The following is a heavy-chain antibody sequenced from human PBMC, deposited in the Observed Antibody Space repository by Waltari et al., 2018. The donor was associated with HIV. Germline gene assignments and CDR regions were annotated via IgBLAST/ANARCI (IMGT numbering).Heavy chain of an antibody. CDR1: GDSISSSSYY. V-gene: IGHV4-39*01. Sequence: QLQLQESGPGLVKPSETLSLTCTVSGDSISSSSYYWGWIRQPPGKGLGWIGRISYSAATYYNPSLKSRVTISVDTSKSQFSLKLSSVTAADMAVYYCARRAVVVTAKGPFDPWGQGTLVTVSS. CDR3: ARRAVVVTAKGPFDP. J-gene: IGHJ5*02. CDR2: ISYSAAT. D-gene: IGHD2-21*02.